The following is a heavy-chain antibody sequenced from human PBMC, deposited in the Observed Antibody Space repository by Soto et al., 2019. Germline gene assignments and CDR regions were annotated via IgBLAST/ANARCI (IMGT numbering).Heavy chain of an antibody. CDR2: IYYSGST. D-gene: IGHD5-12*01. J-gene: IGHJ3*02. Sequence: PSETLSLTCTVSGGSISSYYWSWIRQPPGKGLEWIGYIYYSGSTNYNPSLKSRVTISVDTSKNQFSLKLSSVTAADKAVYYCARDGTDGYNFGAFDIWGQGTMVTVSS. V-gene: IGHV4-59*01. CDR3: ARDGTDGYNFGAFDI. CDR1: GGSISSYY.